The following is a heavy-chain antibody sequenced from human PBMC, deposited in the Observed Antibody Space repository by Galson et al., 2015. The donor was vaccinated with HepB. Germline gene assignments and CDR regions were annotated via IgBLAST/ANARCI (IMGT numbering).Heavy chain of an antibody. D-gene: IGHD6-19*01. V-gene: IGHV4-59*08. CDR3: ARDSSGWGVLDY. CDR1: GGSISTYY. Sequence: ETLSLTCTVSGGSISTYYWSWIRQPPGKGLEWIGHVHYSGSTHYNPSLNSRATISEDTSKNQFSLKLSSVTAADTAVYYCARDSSGWGVLDYWGQGTLVTVSS. J-gene: IGHJ4*02. CDR2: VHYSGST.